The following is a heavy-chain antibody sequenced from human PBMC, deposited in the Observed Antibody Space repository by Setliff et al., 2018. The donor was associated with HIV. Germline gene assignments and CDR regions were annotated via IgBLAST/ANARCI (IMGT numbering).Heavy chain of an antibody. CDR3: ATGGHRLHDY. J-gene: IGHJ4*02. CDR1: GGSIGTANW. Sequence: SETLSLTCAVSGGSIGTANWWSWVRQPPGQGLEWIGEIYYSGNTNYNPSLKSRVTMSVDKPKNHLSLKLSSVTAADTAVYFCATGGHRLHDYWGQGTLVTVSS. D-gene: IGHD1-26*01. V-gene: IGHV4-4*02. CDR2: IYYSGNT.